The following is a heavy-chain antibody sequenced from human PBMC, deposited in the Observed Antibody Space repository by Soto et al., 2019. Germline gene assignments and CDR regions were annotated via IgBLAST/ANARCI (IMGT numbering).Heavy chain of an antibody. D-gene: IGHD6-13*01. J-gene: IGHJ4*02. V-gene: IGHV4-30-2*01. CDR2: IYHSGST. CDR3: ARPAAACYYFDF. CDR1: GGSISSGGYS. Sequence: SETLSLTCAVSGGSISSGGYSWSWIRQPPGKGLEWIGYIYHSGSTYYNPTPISRFTMSVARNQNQFSLELSSMNAADRDLYYSARPAAACYYFDFWGQGTLVTVSS.